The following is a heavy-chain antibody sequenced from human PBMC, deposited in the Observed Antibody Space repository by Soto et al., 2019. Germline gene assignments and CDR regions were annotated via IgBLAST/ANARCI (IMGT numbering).Heavy chain of an antibody. CDR3: TRTDARTGGFDP. V-gene: IGHV1-18*01. J-gene: IGHJ5*02. Sequence: QVQLVQSGAEVMQPGASVKVSCKASGFTFTTYGISWVRQAPGQGLEWVGWISPYSGNTNYEEKLQGRVIMTTDTSTSTAYMELRSLRSDDTAVYYCTRTDARTGGFDPWGQGTLVTVSS. CDR2: ISPYSGNT. CDR1: GFTFTTYG.